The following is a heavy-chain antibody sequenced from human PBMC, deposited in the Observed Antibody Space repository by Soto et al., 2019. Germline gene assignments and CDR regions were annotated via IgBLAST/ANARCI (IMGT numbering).Heavy chain of an antibody. J-gene: IGHJ3*02. Sequence: SETLSLTCGVSGDSTRIRYWWTWLRRPPGRGLEWIGEVNQSGTSNYNPTLKSRVTISIDNSNNHFSLKMTSVTAADTDVYYCARGGFSYGLRAFDIWGQGTMVTVSS. CDR3: ARGGFSYGLRAFDI. D-gene: IGHD5-18*01. V-gene: IGHV4-4*02. CDR1: GDSTRIRYW. CDR2: VNQSGTS.